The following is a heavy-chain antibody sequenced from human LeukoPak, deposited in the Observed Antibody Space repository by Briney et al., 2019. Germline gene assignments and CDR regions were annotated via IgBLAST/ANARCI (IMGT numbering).Heavy chain of an antibody. CDR2: IGSSGSTI. CDR3: ARQVVVVAATRGMDV. D-gene: IGHD2-15*01. J-gene: IGHJ6*02. CDR1: GFTFSSYE. V-gene: IGHV3-48*03. Sequence: GGSLRLSCAASGFTFSSYEMTTVRQAPGKGVEWVPYIGSSGSTINYADSVKGRFTISRDNAKNSLYLQMNSLRAEDTAVYYCARQVVVVAATRGMDVWGQGTTVTVSS.